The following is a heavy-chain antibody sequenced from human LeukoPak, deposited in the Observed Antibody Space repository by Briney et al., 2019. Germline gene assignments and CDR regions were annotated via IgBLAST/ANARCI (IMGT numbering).Heavy chain of an antibody. CDR1: GFTFSSYS. D-gene: IGHD6-13*01. CDR3: ARDGYSSSCYYYGGHYYGYYMDV. J-gene: IGHJ6*03. Sequence: GGSLRLSCAASGFTFSSYSMNWVRQAPGKGLEWVSSISSSSSYIYYADSVKGRFTISRDNAKNSLYLQMNSLRAEDTAVYYCARDGYSSSCYYYGGHYYGYYMDVWGKGTTVTISS. V-gene: IGHV3-21*01. CDR2: ISSSSSYI.